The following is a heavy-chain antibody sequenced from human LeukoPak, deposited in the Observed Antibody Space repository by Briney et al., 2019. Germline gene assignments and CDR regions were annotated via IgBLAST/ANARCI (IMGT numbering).Heavy chain of an antibody. CDR3: ARVGYSYGLGYFDY. D-gene: IGHD5-18*01. CDR2: IYYSGST. V-gene: IGHV4-31*03. J-gene: IGHJ4*02. CDR1: GGSISSGGYY. Sequence: SETLSLTCTVSGGSISSGGYYWSWIRQHPGKGLEWIGYIYYSGSTYYNPSLKSRVTISVDTSKNQFSLKLSSVTAADTAVYYCARVGYSYGLGYFDYWGQGTLVTASS.